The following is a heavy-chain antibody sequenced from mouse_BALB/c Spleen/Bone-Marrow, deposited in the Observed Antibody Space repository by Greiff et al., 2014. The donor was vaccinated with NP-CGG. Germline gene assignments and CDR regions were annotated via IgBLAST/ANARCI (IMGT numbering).Heavy chain of an antibody. V-gene: IGHV1-74*01. D-gene: IGHD2-2*01. Sequence: QVQLQQSGAELVGPGASVKLSCRASDYSFTSYWVNWVKQRPGQGLEWIGMIHPSDSETRLNQKFKDKATLTVDKSSSTAYMQLSSPTSEDSAVYYCARGGYDGWYLDVWGAGTTVTVSS. CDR1: DYSFTSYW. CDR3: ARGGYDGWYLDV. J-gene: IGHJ1*01. CDR2: IHPSDSET.